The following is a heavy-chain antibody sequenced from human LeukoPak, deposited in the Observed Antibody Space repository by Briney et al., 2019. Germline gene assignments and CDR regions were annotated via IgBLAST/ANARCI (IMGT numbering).Heavy chain of an antibody. D-gene: IGHD3-22*01. V-gene: IGHV4-59*08. CDR1: GGSISSYY. Sequence: SETLSLTCTVSGGSISSYYRSWIRQPPGKGLEWIGYIYYSGSTNYNPSLKSRVTISVDTSKNQFSLKLSSVTAADTAVYYCARQHLFYDSSGYYIDAFDIWGQGTMVTVSS. J-gene: IGHJ3*02. CDR3: ARQHLFYDSSGYYIDAFDI. CDR2: IYYSGST.